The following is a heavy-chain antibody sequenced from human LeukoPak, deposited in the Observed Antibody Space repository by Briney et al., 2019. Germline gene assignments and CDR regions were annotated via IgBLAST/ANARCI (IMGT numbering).Heavy chain of an antibody. D-gene: IGHD5-24*01. V-gene: IGHV1-18*01. J-gene: IGHJ6*03. CDR3: ARERWVEYYMDV. CDR1: GYTFTSYG. CDR2: ISAYNGNT. Sequence: ASVKVSCKASGYTFTSYGISWVRQAPGQGLEWMGWISAYNGNTNYAQKLQGRVTMTTDTSTSTAYMELRSLRPDDTAVYYCARERWVEYYMDVWGKGTTGTVSS.